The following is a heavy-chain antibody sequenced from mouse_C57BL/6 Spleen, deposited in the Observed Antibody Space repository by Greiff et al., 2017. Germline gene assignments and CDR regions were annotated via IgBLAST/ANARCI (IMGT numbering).Heavy chain of an antibody. D-gene: IGHD1-1*01. Sequence: QVQLKESGPELVKPGASVKLSCKASGYTFTSYDINWVKQRPGQGLEWIGWIYPRDGSTKYNEKFKGKATLTVDTSSSTAYMELHSLTSEDSAVYFCARALYGSSPYYAMDYWGQGTSVTVSS. CDR3: ARALYGSSPYYAMDY. CDR1: GYTFTSYD. J-gene: IGHJ4*01. V-gene: IGHV1-85*01. CDR2: IYPRDGST.